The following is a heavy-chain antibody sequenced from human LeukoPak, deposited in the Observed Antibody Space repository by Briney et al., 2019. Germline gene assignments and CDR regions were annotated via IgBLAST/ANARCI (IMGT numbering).Heavy chain of an antibody. CDR3: ARARGNTIVRGPGRPV. CDR2: ISGSGTYT. J-gene: IGHJ4*02. D-gene: IGHD3-10*01. CDR1: GFTFSDYY. V-gene: IGHV3-11*06. Sequence: PGGSLRLSCAASGFTFSDYYMSWIRQAPGKGLEWISYISGSGTYTNYADSVRGRFTISRDNAKNSLYLQMNSLRAEDTALYYCARARGNTIVRGPGRPVRGRGTLVTVSS.